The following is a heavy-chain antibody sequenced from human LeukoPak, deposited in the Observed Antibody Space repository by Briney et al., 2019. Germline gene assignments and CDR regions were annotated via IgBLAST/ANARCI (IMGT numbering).Heavy chain of an antibody. Sequence: GRSLRLSCAASGFTFSSYAMHWVRQAPGKGLEWVAVISYDGSNKYYADSVKGRFTISRDNSKNTLYLQMNSLRAEDTAVYYCAREGPSRDGYNRALDYWGQGTLVTVSS. J-gene: IGHJ4*02. V-gene: IGHV3-30-3*01. CDR2: ISYDGSNK. D-gene: IGHD5-24*01. CDR3: AREGPSRDGYNRALDY. CDR1: GFTFSSYA.